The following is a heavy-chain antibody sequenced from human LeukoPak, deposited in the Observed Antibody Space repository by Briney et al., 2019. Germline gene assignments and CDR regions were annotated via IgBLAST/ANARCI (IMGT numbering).Heavy chain of an antibody. J-gene: IGHJ4*02. V-gene: IGHV3-23*01. CDR1: GFTLSSYA. CDR3: AKIPRFYYDSTGDFDY. D-gene: IGHD3-22*01. Sequence: GGSLRLSCAASGFTLSSYAMSWVRQAPGKGLEWVSTIGRSVVSTFYSDSVKGRFTISRDSSKDTLYLQMNSLRVEDTAVYYCAKIPRFYYDSTGDFDYWGQGTLVTDSA. CDR2: IGRSVVST.